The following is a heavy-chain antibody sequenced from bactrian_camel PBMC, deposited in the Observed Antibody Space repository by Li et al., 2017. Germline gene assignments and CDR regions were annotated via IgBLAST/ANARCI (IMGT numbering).Heavy chain of an antibody. CDR1: GDTYTRYC. Sequence: HVQLVESGGGSVQAGGSLRLSCTVSGDTYTRYCMGWFRQTPGKEREGVALLSIDGTTSYANFVKGRFTISRDNARNTLYLQVNSLEPADTAMYFCAARFSPPYCSWRTDDQYWGQGTQVTVS. V-gene: IGHV3S55*01. CDR3: AARFSPPYCSWRTDDQY. CDR2: LSIDGTT. D-gene: IGHD1*01. J-gene: IGHJ4*01.